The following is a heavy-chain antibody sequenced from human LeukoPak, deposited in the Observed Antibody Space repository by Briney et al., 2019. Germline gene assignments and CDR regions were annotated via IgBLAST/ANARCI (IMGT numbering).Heavy chain of an antibody. V-gene: IGHV3-30*03. CDR1: GFTFSTYG. Sequence: GGSLRLSCAASGFTFSTYGMHWVRHAPGKGLEWVALISYDGSNSYYADSVRGRFSISRDNSKNTLYLQMNSLRAEDTAVYYCARDHRYYDFWSGLFDPWGQGTLVTVSS. D-gene: IGHD3-3*01. J-gene: IGHJ5*02. CDR3: ARDHRYYDFWSGLFDP. CDR2: ISYDGSNS.